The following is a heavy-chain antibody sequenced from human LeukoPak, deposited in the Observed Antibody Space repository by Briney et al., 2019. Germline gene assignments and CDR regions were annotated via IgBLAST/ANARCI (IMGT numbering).Heavy chain of an antibody. V-gene: IGHV1-2*02. Sequence: GVSVKVSCKASGYTFTGYYLHWVRQAPGQGLEWMGWINPNSGGTNYAQKFQGRVTMTRDTSISTAYMELSRLRYDDTAVYYCARDPTTVITGTWGQGTLVTVSS. J-gene: IGHJ5*02. D-gene: IGHD4-23*01. CDR1: GYTFTGYY. CDR3: ARDPTTVITGT. CDR2: INPNSGGT.